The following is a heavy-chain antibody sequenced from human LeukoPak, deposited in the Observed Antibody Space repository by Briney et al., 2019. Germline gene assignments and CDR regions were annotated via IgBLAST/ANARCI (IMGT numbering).Heavy chain of an antibody. V-gene: IGHV1-69*01. J-gene: IGHJ4*02. Sequence: PIFGTANFAQKFQGRVTITADESTSTAYMELSSLRSEDTAVYYCARDVGSSGWYFRGRFDYWGQGTLVTVSS. CDR3: ARDVGSSGWYFRGRFDY. D-gene: IGHD6-19*01. CDR2: PIFGTA.